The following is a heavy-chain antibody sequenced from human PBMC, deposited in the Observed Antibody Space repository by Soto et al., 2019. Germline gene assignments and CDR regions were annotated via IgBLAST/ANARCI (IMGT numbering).Heavy chain of an antibody. V-gene: IGHV4-30-2*01. D-gene: IGHD1-1*01. Sequence: SETLSLTCAVSGGSISSGCYSWSWIRQPPGKGLEWIGYIYHSGSTYYNPSLKSRVTISVDRSKNQFSLKLSSVTAAYTAFYYGARRKNYEDNSFQDWGQGALVSVAS. CDR2: IYHSGST. CDR1: GGSISSGCYS. J-gene: IGHJ4*02. CDR3: ARRKNYEDNSFQD.